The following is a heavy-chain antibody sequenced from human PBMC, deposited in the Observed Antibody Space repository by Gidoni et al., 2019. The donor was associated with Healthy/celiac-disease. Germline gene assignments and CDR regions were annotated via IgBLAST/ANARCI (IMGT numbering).Heavy chain of an antibody. Sequence: EVQLLESGGGLVQPGGSLRLSCAASGCTFSSYAMSWVRQAPGKGLEWVSAISGSGGSTYYADSVKGRFTISRDNSKNTLYLQMNSLRAEDTAVYYCAKDSYDSSGYGWDYWGQGTLVTVSS. CDR2: ISGSGGST. CDR3: AKDSYDSSGYGWDY. CDR1: GCTFSSYA. V-gene: IGHV3-23*01. D-gene: IGHD3-22*01. J-gene: IGHJ4*02.